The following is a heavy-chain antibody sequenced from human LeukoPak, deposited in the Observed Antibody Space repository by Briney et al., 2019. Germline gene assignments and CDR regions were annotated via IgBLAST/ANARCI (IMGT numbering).Heavy chain of an antibody. CDR3: AKLGAYSSSWYGFFDY. CDR1: GYSFTSYW. CDR2: IYPGDSDT. J-gene: IGHJ4*02. Sequence: GESLKISCKGSGYSFTSYWIGWVRQMPGKGLEWMGIIYPGDSDTRYSPSFQGQVTISADKSIRTAYLQWSSLKASDTAMYYCAKLGAYSSSWYGFFDYWGQGTLVAVSS. V-gene: IGHV5-51*01. D-gene: IGHD6-13*01.